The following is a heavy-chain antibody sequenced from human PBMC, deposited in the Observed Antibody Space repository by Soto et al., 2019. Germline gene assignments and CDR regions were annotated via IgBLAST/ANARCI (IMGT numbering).Heavy chain of an antibody. D-gene: IGHD6-19*01. V-gene: IGHV1-69*04. CDR3: ARDPPGIAVAGTLTY. J-gene: IGHJ4*02. CDR2: IIPILGIA. CDR1: GGTFSSYT. Sequence: GASVKVSCKASGGTFSSYTISWVRQAPGQGLEWMGRIIPILGIANYAQKFQGRVTITADKSTSTAYMELSSLRSEDTAVYYCARDPPGIAVAGTLTYWGQGTLVTVSS.